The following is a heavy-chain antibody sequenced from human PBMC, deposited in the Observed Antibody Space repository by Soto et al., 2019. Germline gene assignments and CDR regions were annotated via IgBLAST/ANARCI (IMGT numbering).Heavy chain of an antibody. J-gene: IGHJ4*02. CDR3: ARTRMEWALYFDN. D-gene: IGHD3-3*01. CDR2: ISSSSRTI. Sequence: EVQLVESGGGLIQPGGSLRLSCEASGFSFSDSGMNWVRRAPGKRLEWISYISSSSRTIYYAASVEGRFTISRDNDRNSVHLQMNSLRGEDTGVYYCARTRMEWALYFDNWGLGTLVTVSS. V-gene: IGHV3-48*01. CDR1: GFSFSDSG.